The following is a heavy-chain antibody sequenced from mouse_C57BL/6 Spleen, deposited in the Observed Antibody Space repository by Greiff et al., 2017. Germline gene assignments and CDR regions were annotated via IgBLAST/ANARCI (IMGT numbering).Heavy chain of an antibody. CDR1: GYTFTSYW. V-gene: IGHV1-74*01. CDR3: AIEEGLYDSL. J-gene: IGHJ2*01. D-gene: IGHD2-12*01. CDR2: IHPSDGDT. Sequence: QVQLQQPGAELVKPGASVKVSCKASGYTFTSYWMHWVKQRPGQGLEWIGRIHPSDGDTNYNQKLKGKATLTVDKSSSTAYMQLSSLTSEDSAVYYCAIEEGLYDSLWGQGTTLTVAS.